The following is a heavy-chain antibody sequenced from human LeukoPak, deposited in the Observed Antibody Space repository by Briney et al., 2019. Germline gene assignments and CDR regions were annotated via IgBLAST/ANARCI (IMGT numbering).Heavy chain of an antibody. CDR1: GGSISSYY. V-gene: IGHV4-4*07. CDR3: ARISLTGYAPISGYFDY. CDR2: IYNSGST. Sequence: SETLSLTCTVSGGSISSYYWSWIRQPAGKGLEWIGRIYNSGSTTYNPSLKSRVTMSVDTSKNQFSLKLSSVTAADTAVYYCARISLTGYAPISGYFDYWGQGTLVTVSS. D-gene: IGHD3-9*01. J-gene: IGHJ4*02.